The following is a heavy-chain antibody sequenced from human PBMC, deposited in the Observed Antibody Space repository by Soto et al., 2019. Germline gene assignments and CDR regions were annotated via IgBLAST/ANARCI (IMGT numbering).Heavy chain of an antibody. CDR2: INHVGGT. V-gene: IGHV4-34*01. CDR1: GGFLSESY. CDR3: VRIRYQLPSSVLWLDP. Sequence: PSETVSLTCAVYGGFLSESYWTWIRQTPGKGLEWIGEINHVGGTNYNPSLKSRVTMSVDTSQNQFSLRLISVTAADTAMYFCVRIRYQLPSSVLWLDPWGQGTPVTVSS. J-gene: IGHJ5*02. D-gene: IGHD3-16*01.